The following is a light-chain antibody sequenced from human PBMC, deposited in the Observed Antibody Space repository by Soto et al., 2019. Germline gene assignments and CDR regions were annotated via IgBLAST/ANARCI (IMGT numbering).Light chain of an antibody. CDR2: GAS. Sequence: ESVLTQSPGTLSLSPGERATLSCRASQSVSSNLAWYQQKPGQAPRLLIYGASTRATGIPARFSGSGSGTDFTLTISRLEPEDFAVYYCQQYGSSPTTFGQGTKVDIK. CDR3: QQYGSSPTT. CDR1: QSVSSN. V-gene: IGKV3-20*01. J-gene: IGKJ1*01.